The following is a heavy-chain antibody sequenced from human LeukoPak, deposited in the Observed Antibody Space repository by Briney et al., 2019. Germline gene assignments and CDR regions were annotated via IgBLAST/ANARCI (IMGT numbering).Heavy chain of an antibody. CDR1: GGSISSYY. D-gene: IGHD4-23*01. Sequence: SETLSLTCTVSGGSISSYYWSWIRQPPGKGLEWIGYIYYSGSTNYNPSLKSRVTISADTSKNQFSLKLSSVTAADTAVYYCARAPGRWDAFDIWGQGTMVTVSS. CDR2: IYYSGST. J-gene: IGHJ3*02. CDR3: ARAPGRWDAFDI. V-gene: IGHV4-59*12.